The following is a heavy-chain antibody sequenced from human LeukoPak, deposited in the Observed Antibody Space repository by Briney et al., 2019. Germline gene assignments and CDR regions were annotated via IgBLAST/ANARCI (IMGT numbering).Heavy chain of an antibody. J-gene: IGHJ4*02. D-gene: IGHD3-16*02. CDR2: IKSKTDGATT. CDR1: GFTFSNAW. Sequence: PGGSLRLSCAASGFTFSNAWMSWVRQAPGKGLEWVGRIKSKTDGATTDYAAPVKGRFAISRDDSRSTIYLQMNSLKTEDTAVYYSTALVPNYDYVWGSYRYNEKWGQGTLVTVSS. V-gene: IGHV3-15*01. CDR3: TALVPNYDYVWGSYRYNEK.